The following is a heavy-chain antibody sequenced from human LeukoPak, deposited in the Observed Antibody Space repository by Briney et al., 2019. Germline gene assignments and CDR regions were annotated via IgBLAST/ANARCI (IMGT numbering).Heavy chain of an antibody. CDR1: GYTFTGYY. CDR3: AREGPLSSIKH. D-gene: IGHD5-12*01. Sequence: ASVKVSCKASGYTFTGYYMHWVRQAPGQGLEWMGWISPDNGDTDYAQKFQGRVRMTTDTSISTAYMDLSRLTSNDTAMYYCAREGPLSSIKHWGQGTLVTVSS. V-gene: IGHV1-2*02. J-gene: IGHJ1*01. CDR2: ISPDNGDT.